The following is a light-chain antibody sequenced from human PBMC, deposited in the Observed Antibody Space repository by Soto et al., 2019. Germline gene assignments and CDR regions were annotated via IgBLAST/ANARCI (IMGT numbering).Light chain of an antibody. CDR2: GAS. CDR1: QSVGSTY. Sequence: VLTKSPGTQSLSPGERATLSCRASQSVGSTYLAWYQQKPGQAPRLLIYGASSRATGIPDRFSGSGSGTDFTLTISRLEPEDFGVYYCQQHGTSPWMFGQGTK. CDR3: QQHGTSPWM. V-gene: IGKV3-20*01. J-gene: IGKJ1*01.